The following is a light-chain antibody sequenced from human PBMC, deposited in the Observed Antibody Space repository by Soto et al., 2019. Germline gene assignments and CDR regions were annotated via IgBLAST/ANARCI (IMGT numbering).Light chain of an antibody. J-gene: IGKJ1*01. CDR1: QSVNRW. CDR2: EAS. CDR3: QEYNGQSSST. V-gene: IGKV1-5*03. Sequence: DIQMTRSPSTLSASVGDRVTITCRASQSVNRWLAWYQQKPGRAPNLLNDEASRLESGVQSRFRCSGSGTEFTHSISRLQPDAFATYYCQEYNGQSSSTFGQGTKVEVK.